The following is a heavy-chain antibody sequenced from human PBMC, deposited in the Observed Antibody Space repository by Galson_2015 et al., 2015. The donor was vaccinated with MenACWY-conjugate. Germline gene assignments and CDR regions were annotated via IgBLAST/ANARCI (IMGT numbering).Heavy chain of an antibody. CDR3: ARDRQYGDYVMAAMDV. CDR1: GFTVSSNY. D-gene: IGHD4-17*01. J-gene: IGHJ6*02. CDR2: IYSGGRT. Sequence: SLRLSCAASGFTVSSNYMNWVRQAPGKGLEWVSVIYSGGRTYYADSVKGRFTISRDNSKNMLYLQMNSLRLEDTAVYYCARDRQYGDYVMAAMDVWGQGTTVTVSS. V-gene: IGHV3-66*01.